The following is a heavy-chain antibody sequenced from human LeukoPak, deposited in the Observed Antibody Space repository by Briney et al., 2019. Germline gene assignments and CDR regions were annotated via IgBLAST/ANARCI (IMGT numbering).Heavy chain of an antibody. Sequence: SETLSLTCAVYGGSSSGYYWSWIRQPPGKGLEWIGEINHSGSTNYNPSLKSRVTISVDTSKNQFSLKLSSVTAADTAVYYCARWRERYSRARPEGLAARYYGMDVWGKGTTVTVSS. V-gene: IGHV4-34*01. CDR3: ARWRERYSRARPEGLAARYYGMDV. CDR1: GGSSSGYY. CDR2: INHSGST. J-gene: IGHJ6*04. D-gene: IGHD6-13*01.